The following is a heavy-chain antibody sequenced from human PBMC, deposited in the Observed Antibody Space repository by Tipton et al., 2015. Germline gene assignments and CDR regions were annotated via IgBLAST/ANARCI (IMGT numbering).Heavy chain of an antibody. Sequence: SLRLSCAASGFTFRNYAMTWVRQAPGKGLEWVSTISGSASNTYYGASVMGRFTISRDNSKNTLYLQMNSLRAEDTALYYCAKEQWELRWGEDSWGHGILVSVSS. V-gene: IGHV3-23*01. J-gene: IGHJ5*01. D-gene: IGHD3-16*01. CDR2: ISGSASNT. CDR1: GFTFRNYA. CDR3: AKEQWELRWGEDS.